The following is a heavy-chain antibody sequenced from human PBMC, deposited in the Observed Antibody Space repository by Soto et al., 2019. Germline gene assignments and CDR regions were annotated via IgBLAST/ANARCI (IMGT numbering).Heavy chain of an antibody. CDR3: ARGYCSSPSCYGMDV. J-gene: IGHJ6*02. CDR2: IYHSGST. V-gene: IGHV4-30-2*01. CDR1: GASISSGGYS. Sequence: PSDTLSLTCAVSGASISSGGYSWSWIRQPPGKGLEWIGYIYHSGSTYYNPSLKSRVTISVDRSKNQFSLKLSSVTAADTAVYYCARGYCSSPSCYGMDVWGQGTTVTVSS. D-gene: IGHD2-2*01.